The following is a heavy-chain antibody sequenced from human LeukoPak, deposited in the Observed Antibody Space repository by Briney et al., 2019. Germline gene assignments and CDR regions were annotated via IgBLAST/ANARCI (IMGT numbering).Heavy chain of an antibody. Sequence: PGGSLRLSCAASGFIFRRYAMSWVRQAPGKGLEWVSSITSSGDNTYYADSVRGRFTISRDNSKNTLHLQMNNLRAEDTAIYYCATYQRGPTAYFDYWGQGTLVTVSS. CDR2: ITSSGDNT. D-gene: IGHD1-1*01. CDR3: ATYQRGPTAYFDY. V-gene: IGHV3-23*01. CDR1: GFIFRRYA. J-gene: IGHJ4*02.